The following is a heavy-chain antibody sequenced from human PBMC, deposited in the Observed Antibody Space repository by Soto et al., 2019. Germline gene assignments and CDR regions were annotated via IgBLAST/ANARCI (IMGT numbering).Heavy chain of an antibody. CDR2: ITASGGST. V-gene: IGHV3-23*04. CDR1: AFTLIGHH. J-gene: IGHJ4*02. Sequence: EVQLVESGGGLVQPGGSLSLSCAASAFTLIGHHMGWARQAPGKGLEWVSAITASGGSTYYADSVKGRLTISRDNSKNTLYLQMNSLRAEDTAVYYCAKDRGGSGWRFDYWGQGTLVTVSS. CDR3: AKDRGGSGWRFDY. D-gene: IGHD6-19*01.